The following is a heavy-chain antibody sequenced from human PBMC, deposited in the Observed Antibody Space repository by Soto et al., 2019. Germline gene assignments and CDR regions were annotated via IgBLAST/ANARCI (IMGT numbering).Heavy chain of an antibody. D-gene: IGHD3-10*01. Sequence: QVQLVQSGAEVKRPGASVKVSCKASGYTFRNYDVDWVRRAPGHGLEWMGWISISKGKTYYQERLQGRVTMTMDTGRTTDYMEVSSLRSDATAVYYCARKGHIGHLGFDVWGQGTPVTVSS. V-gene: IGHV1-18*01. CDR3: ARKGHIGHLGFDV. CDR1: GYTFRNYD. J-gene: IGHJ6*02. CDR2: ISISKGKT.